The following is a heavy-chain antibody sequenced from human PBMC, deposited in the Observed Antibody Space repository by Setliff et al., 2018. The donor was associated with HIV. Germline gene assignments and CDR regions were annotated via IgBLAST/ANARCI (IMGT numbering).Heavy chain of an antibody. CDR2: IYYSGRS. Sequence: SETLSLTCAVYGGSISAYYWSWIRQPPGKGLEWIGDIYYSGRSDYNPSLKSRVTVSVDTSKNQFSLKLSSVTAADTAVYHCARGYIANSSFDDWGQGTMVTVSS. D-gene: IGHD4-4*01. CDR3: ARGYIANSSFDD. CDR1: GGSISAYY. V-gene: IGHV4-34*01. J-gene: IGHJ4*01.